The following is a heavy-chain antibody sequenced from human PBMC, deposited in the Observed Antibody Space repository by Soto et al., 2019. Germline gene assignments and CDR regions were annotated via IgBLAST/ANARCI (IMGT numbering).Heavy chain of an antibody. Sequence: ASVKVSCKASGYTFTSYYMHCVRQAPGQGLEWMGIINPSGGGTSYAQKFQGRVTMTRDTSTSTVYMQLSSLRSEDTAVYYCARGGKLRYLDWLLDYWGQGTLVTVSS. CDR1: GYTFTSYY. CDR3: ARGGKLRYLDWLLDY. D-gene: IGHD3-9*01. V-gene: IGHV1-46*03. J-gene: IGHJ4*02. CDR2: INPSGGGT.